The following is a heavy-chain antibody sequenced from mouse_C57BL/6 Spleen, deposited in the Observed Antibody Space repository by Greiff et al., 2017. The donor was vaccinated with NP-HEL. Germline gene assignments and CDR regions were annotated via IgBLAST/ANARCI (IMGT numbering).Heavy chain of an antibody. D-gene: IGHD2-5*01. CDR2: INPNNGGT. J-gene: IGHJ2*01. CDR3: ARDYYSNPFDY. CDR1: GYTFTDYY. V-gene: IGHV1-26*01. Sequence: EVQLQQSGPELVKPGASVKISCKASGYTFTDYYMNWVKQSHGKSLEWIGDINPNNGGTSYNQKFKGKATLTVDKSSSTAYMELRSLTSEDSAVYYCARDYYSNPFDYWGQGTTLTVSS.